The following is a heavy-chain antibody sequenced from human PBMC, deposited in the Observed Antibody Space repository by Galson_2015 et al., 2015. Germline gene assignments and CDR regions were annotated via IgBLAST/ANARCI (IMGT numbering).Heavy chain of an antibody. Sequence: SLRLSCAASGFTVSSNYMSWVRQAPGKGLEWVSVIDTGGSADYADSVKGRFTISRDNSKKTLYLQMNSLRAEDTAVYYCARERDCTSTRCYDSNRYFDLWGRGTL. CDR1: GFTVSSNY. V-gene: IGHV3-53*01. CDR3: ARERDCTSTRCYDSNRYFDL. CDR2: IDTGGSA. J-gene: IGHJ2*01. D-gene: IGHD2-2*01.